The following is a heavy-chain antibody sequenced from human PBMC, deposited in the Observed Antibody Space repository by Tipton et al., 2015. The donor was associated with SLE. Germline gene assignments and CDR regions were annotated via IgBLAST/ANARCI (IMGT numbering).Heavy chain of an antibody. J-gene: IGHJ2*01. CDR2: ICASGAT. CDR1: GGSISSDRYF. V-gene: IGHV4-61*02. CDR3: ARDPLAVGDGESLDL. D-gene: IGHD1-26*01. Sequence: TLSLTCTVSGGSISSDRYFSSWIRQPAGKGLEWIGRICASGATNYNPSFKSRLTISVDTSKNYFSLNLSSVTAADTAVYFCARDPLAVGDGESLDLWGRGTLVTVSS.